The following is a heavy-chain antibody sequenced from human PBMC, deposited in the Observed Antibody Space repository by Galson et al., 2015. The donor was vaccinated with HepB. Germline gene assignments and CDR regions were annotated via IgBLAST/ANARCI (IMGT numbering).Heavy chain of an antibody. CDR3: AREAIGPGYYDSSRDAFDI. CDR1: GGSISSGGYY. V-gene: IGHV4-31*03. CDR2: IYYSGST. D-gene: IGHD3-22*01. Sequence: TLSLTCTVSGGSISSGGYYWSWIRQHPGKGLEWIGYIYYSGSTYFNPPLKSRVTISVDTSKNQFSLKLSSVTAADTAVYYCAREAIGPGYYDSSRDAFDIWGQGTMVTVSS. J-gene: IGHJ3*02.